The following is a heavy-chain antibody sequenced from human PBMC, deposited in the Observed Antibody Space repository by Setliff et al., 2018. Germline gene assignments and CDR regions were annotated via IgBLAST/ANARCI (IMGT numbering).Heavy chain of an antibody. CDR3: ARSFSRREKFLLDY. CDR2: IYYRGNT. CDR1: GGSFSSSNYY. Sequence: SETLSLTCTVSGGSFSSSNYYWGWIRQPPGKGLEWIGSIYYRGNTYYNPSLKSRVTMSIDTSKNQFSLKVSSVTAADTAVYYCARSFSRREKFLLDYWGQGALVTVSS. V-gene: IGHV4-39*07. J-gene: IGHJ4*02.